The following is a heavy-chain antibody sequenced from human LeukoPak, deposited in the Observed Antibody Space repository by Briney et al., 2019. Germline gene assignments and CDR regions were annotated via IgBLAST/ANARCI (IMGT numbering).Heavy chain of an antibody. CDR2: INPSGGST. CDR1: GYTFTSYY. V-gene: IGHV1-46*01. D-gene: IGHD3-3*01. CDR3: ARGAYDFWSGPSFDY. Sequence: ASVKVSCKASGYTFTSYYMHWVRQAPGQGLEWMGIINPSGGSTSYAQKFQGRVTMTRDMSTSTVYMELSRLRSEDTAVYYCARGAYDFWSGPSFDYWGQGTLVTVSS. J-gene: IGHJ4*02.